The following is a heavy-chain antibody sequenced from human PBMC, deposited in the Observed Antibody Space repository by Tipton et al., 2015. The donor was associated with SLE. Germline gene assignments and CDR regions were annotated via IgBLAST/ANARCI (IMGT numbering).Heavy chain of an antibody. Sequence: TLSLTCTVSGVSISSGSYWGWIRQSPGKGLEWIGSIYRRGNTYYNRSLKSRVAISLDTSKNHFSLRLTSVTAADTAVYYCARDGRYSAYANYFDHWGQGMLVTVSS. CDR1: GVSISSGSY. V-gene: IGHV4-38-2*02. CDR2: IYRRGNT. CDR3: ARDGRYSAYANYFDH. J-gene: IGHJ4*02. D-gene: IGHD5-12*01.